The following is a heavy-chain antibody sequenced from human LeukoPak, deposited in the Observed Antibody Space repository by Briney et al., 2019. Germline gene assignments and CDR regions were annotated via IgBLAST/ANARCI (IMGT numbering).Heavy chain of an antibody. V-gene: IGHV3-7*01. CDR3: ARDFDSYSSSWYTFDY. CDR1: GFPFSSYW. Sequence: PGGSLRLSWAAAGFPFSSYWMAWVRQAPGKGLEWVASIKQDGGETFYVDSVKGRFTISRDNAKNSLYLQMNSLRAEDTAVYYCARDFDSYSSSWYTFDYWGQGTLVTVSS. CDR2: IKQDGGET. D-gene: IGHD6-13*01. J-gene: IGHJ4*02.